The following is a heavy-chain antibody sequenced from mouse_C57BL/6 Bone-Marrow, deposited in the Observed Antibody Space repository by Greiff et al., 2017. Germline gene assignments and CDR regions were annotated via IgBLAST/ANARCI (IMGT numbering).Heavy chain of an antibody. CDR2: IYPGSGST. CDR1: GYTFTSYW. CDR3: ARRRVYYGSFDY. V-gene: IGHV1-55*01. Sequence: QVQLQQPGAELVKPGASVKMSCKASGYTFTSYWITWVKQRPGQGLEWIGDIYPGSGSTNYNEKFKSKAPLTVDTSSSTAYMQLSSLTSEDSAVYYCARRRVYYGSFDYWGQGTTLTVSS. D-gene: IGHD1-1*01. J-gene: IGHJ2*01.